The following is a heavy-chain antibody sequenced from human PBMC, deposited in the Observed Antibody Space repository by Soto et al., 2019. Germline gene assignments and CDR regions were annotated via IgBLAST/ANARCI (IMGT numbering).Heavy chain of an antibody. CDR2: IFSSDDR. D-gene: IGHD1-26*01. CDR1: GFSLRNSRMG. V-gene: IGHV2-26*01. Sequence: GPTLVNPTETLTLTCAVSGFSLRNSRMGVTWIRQPPGKALEWLAHIFSSDDRSYSTSLKSRLTISQDTSENQVILTMTNMAPEDSATYFCARILRALPFDFWGQGTQVTVSS. CDR3: ARILRALPFDF. J-gene: IGHJ4*02.